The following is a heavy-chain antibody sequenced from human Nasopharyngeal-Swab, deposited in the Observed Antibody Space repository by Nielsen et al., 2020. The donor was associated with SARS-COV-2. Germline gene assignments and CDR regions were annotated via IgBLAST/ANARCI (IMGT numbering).Heavy chain of an antibody. CDR3: VRREYSNRLDP. J-gene: IGHJ5*02. D-gene: IGHD2/OR15-2a*01. Sequence: SETLSLTCTVAGGPMSSSGYHWGWIRQPPGKGLEWIGSIHYGGGTYYNPSLSRRVPLAVDASRNQFSLTVTSVTAADTALYYCVRREYSNRLDPWGQGTLVTVS. V-gene: IGHV4-39*01. CDR1: GGPMSSSGYH. CDR2: IHYGGGT.